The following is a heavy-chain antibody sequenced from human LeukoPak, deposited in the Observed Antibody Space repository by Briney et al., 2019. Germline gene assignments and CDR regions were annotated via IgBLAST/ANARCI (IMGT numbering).Heavy chain of an antibody. CDR1: GYTLTELS. V-gene: IGHV1-24*01. J-gene: IGHJ4*02. CDR2: FDPEDGET. CDR3: ATALFTVTNPFLGY. Sequence: ASVKVSCKVSGYTLTELSMHWVRQAPGKGLEWMGGFDPEDGETIYAQKFQGRVTMTEDTSTDTAYMELSSLRSEDTAVYYCATALFTVTNPFLGYWGQGTLVTVPS. D-gene: IGHD4-17*01.